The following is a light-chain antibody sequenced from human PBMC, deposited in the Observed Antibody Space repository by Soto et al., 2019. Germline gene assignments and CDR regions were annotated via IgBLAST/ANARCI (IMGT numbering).Light chain of an antibody. J-gene: IGLJ1*01. CDR1: SSDFGSYNF. CDR3: FSFTSTHTHV. CDR2: ETS. V-gene: IGLV2-23*01. Sequence: QPVLTQPASVSGSPGQSVTISCTGTSSDFGSYNFVSWYQRHPGKVPKVIIYETSKRPSGVSDRFSGSKSGNTASLTISGLQAEDEADYYCFSFTSTHTHVFGSGTKLTVL.